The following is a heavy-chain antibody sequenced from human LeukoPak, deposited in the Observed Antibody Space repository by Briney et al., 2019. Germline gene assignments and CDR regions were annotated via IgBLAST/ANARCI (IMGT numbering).Heavy chain of an antibody. CDR3: ARGLEEWYGETNNWFDP. CDR2: VNHSGST. D-gene: IGHD3-10*01. V-gene: IGHV4-34*01. CDR1: GGSFSGYY. Sequence: SETLSLTCAVSGGSFSGYYWSWIRQPPGKGLEWIGEVNHSGSTNYNPSLKSRVTISGDTSKNQFSLKLSSVTAADTAVYYCARGLEEWYGETNNWFDPWGQRTLVTVSS. J-gene: IGHJ5*02.